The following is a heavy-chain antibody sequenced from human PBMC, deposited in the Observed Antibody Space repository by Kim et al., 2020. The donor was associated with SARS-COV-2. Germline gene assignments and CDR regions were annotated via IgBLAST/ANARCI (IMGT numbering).Heavy chain of an antibody. V-gene: IGHV3-74*01. D-gene: IGHD3-16*02. Sequence: GGSLRLSCAASGFTFTNWMVWVRQVPGKGPVWVARTKSDGSITDYADYVKGRFTISRDIAKNTLYLQMNSLRAEDTAVYYCLYQSLPTENWGQGTLVTVSS. CDR3: LYQSLPTEN. CDR1: GFTFTNW. J-gene: IGHJ4*02. CDR2: TKSDGSIT.